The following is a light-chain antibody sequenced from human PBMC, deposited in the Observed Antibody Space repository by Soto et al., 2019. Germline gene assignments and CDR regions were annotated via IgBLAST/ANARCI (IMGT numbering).Light chain of an antibody. CDR3: AAWDDSLNAVV. J-gene: IGLJ2*01. CDR2: SNN. Sequence: QSVLTKPPSASGTPGQRVTSSCSGSSSNIGSNTVNWYQQLPGTAPKLLIYSNNQRPSGVPDRFSGSKSGTSASLAISGLQSEDEADYYCAAWDDSLNAVVFGGGTKLTVL. CDR1: SSNIGSNT. V-gene: IGLV1-44*01.